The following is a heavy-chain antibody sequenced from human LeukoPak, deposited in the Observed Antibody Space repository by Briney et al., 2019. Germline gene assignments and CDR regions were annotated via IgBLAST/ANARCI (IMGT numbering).Heavy chain of an antibody. D-gene: IGHD5-12*01. J-gene: IGHJ4*02. CDR2: IKSKTNGETT. V-gene: IGHV3-15*01. Sequence: GGSLRLSCAASGFTFNNAWMSWVRQAPGKGLEWVGRIKSKTNGETTDYAAPVKGRFTISRDDSKNTLYLQMNSLKTEDTAVYYCTAGTGYSDHDYWGQGTLVTVSS. CDR1: GFTFNNAW. CDR3: TAGTGYSDHDY.